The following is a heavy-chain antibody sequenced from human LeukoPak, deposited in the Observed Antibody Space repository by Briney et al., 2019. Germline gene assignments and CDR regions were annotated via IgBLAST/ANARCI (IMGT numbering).Heavy chain of an antibody. D-gene: IGHD2-15*01. CDR1: GGTFSSYA. J-gene: IGHJ4*02. CDR2: IIPILGIA. V-gene: IGHV1-69*04. Sequence: ASVKVSCKASGGTFSSYAISWVRQAPGQGLEWMGRIIPILGIANYAQKFQGRVTITADKSTSTAYMGLSSLRSEDTAVYYCARDLGCSGGSCYYTALWGQGTLVTVSS. CDR3: ARDLGCSGGSCYYTAL.